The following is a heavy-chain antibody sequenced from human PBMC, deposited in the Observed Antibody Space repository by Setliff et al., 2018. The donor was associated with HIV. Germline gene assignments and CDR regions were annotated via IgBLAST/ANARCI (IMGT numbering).Heavy chain of an antibody. J-gene: IGHJ4*02. CDR1: GGSISRNYY. Sequence: PSETLSLTCNVSGGSISRNYYWGWIRQPPDKGLEWIGSFHYSGSTSYNPSLRSRVTISVDTSKNQFSLKLSSVTAADTAVYYCARHQYYYDSSGGGALDYWGQGTLVTVSS. CDR2: FHYSGST. CDR3: ARHQYYYDSSGGGALDY. V-gene: IGHV4-39*01. D-gene: IGHD3-22*01.